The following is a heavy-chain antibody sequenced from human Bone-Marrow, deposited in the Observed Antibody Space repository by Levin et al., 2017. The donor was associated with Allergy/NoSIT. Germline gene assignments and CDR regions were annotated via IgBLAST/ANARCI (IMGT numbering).Heavy chain of an antibody. V-gene: IGHV3-23*01. D-gene: IGHD5-12*01. CDR3: AKDLTWGGPVYSGYDPY. J-gene: IGHJ4*02. CDR2: ISGSGGST. Sequence: SGESLKISCAASGFTFSSYAMSWVRQAPGKGLEWVSAISGSGGSTYYADSVKGRFTISRDNSKNTLYLQMNSLRAEDTAVYYCAKDLTWGGPVYSGYDPYWGQGTLVTVSS. CDR1: GFTFSSYA.